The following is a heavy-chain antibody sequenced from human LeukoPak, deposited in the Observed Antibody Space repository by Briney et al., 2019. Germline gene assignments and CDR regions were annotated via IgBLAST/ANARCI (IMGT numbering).Heavy chain of an antibody. CDR1: GFVSSGYA. J-gene: IGHJ4*02. V-gene: IGHV3-23*01. Sequence: GGSLRLSCAASGFVSSGYAVTCGRQAPGKGLEWVSAVSATGGSTYYADSVKGRFTISRDNSKNTLYLQINSLRVEDTALYYCARDYCSGGSCYLFDYWGQGTLVTVSS. CDR3: ARDYCSGGSCYLFDY. CDR2: VSATGGST. D-gene: IGHD2-15*01.